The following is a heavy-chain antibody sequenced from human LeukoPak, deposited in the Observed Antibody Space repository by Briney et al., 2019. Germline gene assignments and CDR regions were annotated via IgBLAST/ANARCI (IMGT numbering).Heavy chain of an antibody. J-gene: IGHJ1*01. CDR2: IYYIGST. CDR1: GGSLRRSSYY. D-gene: IGHD2-15*01. Sequence: SETLSLTCIVSGGSLRRSSYYWGWFRQPPGTGLEGFGRIYYIGSTYYNPSLKSRVTISVDTSKNQFSLKLSSVTAADTAVYYCARQLVELGYCSGGSCYPEYFQHWGQGTLVTVSS. CDR3: ARQLVELGYCSGGSCYPEYFQH. V-gene: IGHV4-39*01.